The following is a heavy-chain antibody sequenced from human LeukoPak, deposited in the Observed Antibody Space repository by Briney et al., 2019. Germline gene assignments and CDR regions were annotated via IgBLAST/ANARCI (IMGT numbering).Heavy chain of an antibody. Sequence: SETLSLTCTVSGGSISSYYWSWIRQPPGKGLEWIGYIYYSGNTIYNPSLKSRVTISIDTPKNQFSLKLSSVTAADTAVYYCARRRYNYDYCGQGTLVTASS. CDR2: IYYSGNT. CDR3: ARRRYNYDY. J-gene: IGHJ4*02. CDR1: GGSISSYY. D-gene: IGHD5-18*01. V-gene: IGHV4-59*01.